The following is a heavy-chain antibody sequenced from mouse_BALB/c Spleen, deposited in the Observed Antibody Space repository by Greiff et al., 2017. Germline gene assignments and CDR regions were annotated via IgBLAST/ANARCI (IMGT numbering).Heavy chain of an antibody. V-gene: IGHV6-6*02. CDR1: GFTFSNYW. CDR3: TRSNWAYYYAMDY. CDR2: IRLKSNNYAT. Sequence: EVKLVESGGGLVQPGGSMKLSCVASGFTFSNYWMNWVRQSPEKGLEWVAEIRLKSNNYATHYAESVKGRFTISRDDSKSSVYLQMNNLRAEDTGIYYCTRSNWAYYYAMDYWGQGTSVTVSS. J-gene: IGHJ4*01. D-gene: IGHD4-1*01.